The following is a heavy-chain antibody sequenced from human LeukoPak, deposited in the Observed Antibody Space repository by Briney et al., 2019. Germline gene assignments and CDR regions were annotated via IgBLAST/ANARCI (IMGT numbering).Heavy chain of an antibody. CDR1: GFTFDDYA. Sequence: GGSLRLSCAASGFTFDDYAMHWVRQSPGKGLEWVSIMYYSGTTHYADSVKGRFTISRDNSKNTVYLQMNSLRDDDTAVYYCARARGVGELFFDSWGQGTLVTVSS. D-gene: IGHD3-10*01. CDR3: ARARGVGELFFDS. J-gene: IGHJ4*02. CDR2: MYYSGTT. V-gene: IGHV3-53*01.